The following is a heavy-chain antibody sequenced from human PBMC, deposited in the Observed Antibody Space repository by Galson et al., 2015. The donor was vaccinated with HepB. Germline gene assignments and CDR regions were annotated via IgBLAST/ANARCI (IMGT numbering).Heavy chain of an antibody. CDR1: GFTFSSYG. D-gene: IGHD3-22*01. Sequence: SLRLSCAASGFTFSSYGMHWVRQAPGKGLEWVAVIWYDGSNKYYADSVKGRFTISRDNSKNTLYLQMNSLRAEDTAVYDCARDDGVGRMIAQHDAFDIWGQGTMVTVSS. CDR3: ARDDGVGRMIAQHDAFDI. CDR2: IWYDGSNK. V-gene: IGHV3-33*01. J-gene: IGHJ3*02.